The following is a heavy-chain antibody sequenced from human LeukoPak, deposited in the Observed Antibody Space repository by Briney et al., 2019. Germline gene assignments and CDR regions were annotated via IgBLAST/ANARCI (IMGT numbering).Heavy chain of an antibody. CDR3: ARVREFSPGYYDFWSGCYLDY. CDR2: ISSSSSTI. D-gene: IGHD3-3*01. CDR1: GFTFSSYS. J-gene: IGHJ4*02. Sequence: GGSLRLSCAASGFTFSSYSMNWVRQAPGKGLEWVSYISSSSSTIYYADSVKGRFTISRDNAKNSLYLQMNSLRAEDTAVYYCARVREFSPGYYDFWSGCYLDYWGQGTLVTVSS. V-gene: IGHV3-48*04.